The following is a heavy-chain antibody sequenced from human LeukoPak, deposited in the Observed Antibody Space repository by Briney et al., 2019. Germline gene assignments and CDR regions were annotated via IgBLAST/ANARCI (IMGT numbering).Heavy chain of an antibody. CDR2: IYYSGST. CDR1: GGSISSSSYY. D-gene: IGHD3-22*01. J-gene: IGHJ5*02. CDR3: ARVFSTNYYDDRGWFDP. V-gene: IGHV4-61*05. Sequence: SETLSLTCTVSGGSISSSSYYWGWIRQPPGKGLEWIGYIYYSGSTNYNPSLKSRVTISVDTSKNQFSLKLSSVTAADTAVYYCARVFSTNYYDDRGWFDPWGQGTLVTVSS.